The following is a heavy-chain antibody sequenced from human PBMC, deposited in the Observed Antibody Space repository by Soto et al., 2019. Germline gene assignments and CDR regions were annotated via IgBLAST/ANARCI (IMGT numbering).Heavy chain of an antibody. CDR1: GYTFTSYG. V-gene: IGHV1-18*01. D-gene: IGHD2-15*01. CDR3: ARDQAPVQGYCSGGSCYSSYYYGMDV. J-gene: IGHJ6*02. Sequence: QVQLVQSGAEVKKPGASVKVSCKASGYTFTSYGISWVRQAPGQGLEWMGWISAYNGNTNYAQKLQGRVTMTTDTSTSTAYMELRSLRSDDTAVYYCARDQAPVQGYCSGGSCYSSYYYGMDVWGQGTTVTVSS. CDR2: ISAYNGNT.